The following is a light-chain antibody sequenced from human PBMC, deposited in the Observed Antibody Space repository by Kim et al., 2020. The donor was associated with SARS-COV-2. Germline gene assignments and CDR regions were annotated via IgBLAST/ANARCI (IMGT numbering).Light chain of an antibody. V-gene: IGLV3-21*04. J-gene: IGLJ2*01. CDR2: YDS. CDR1: NMQKKT. Sequence: GAPGETARVTCGGENMQKKTVHWYQVKPGQAPVVVIHYDSDRPSGIPKRFFGSNSGNTATLTISSVEAGDEADYYCQIWHSGSDLFGGGTKVTVL. CDR3: QIWHSGSDL.